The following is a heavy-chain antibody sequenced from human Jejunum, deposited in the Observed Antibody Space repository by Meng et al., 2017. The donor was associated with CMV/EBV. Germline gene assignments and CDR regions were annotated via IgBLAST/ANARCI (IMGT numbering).Heavy chain of an antibody. J-gene: IGHJ4*02. Sequence: VQLQESGPGLVKPSGTLSLPCTVSGGSISDYYWSWIRQPAGKGLEWIGRIYSNGATNYNPSLKSRVTMSVDTSKNQFSLKLSSVTAADTAVYFCARDMHREVVIQDYWGQGTLVTVSS. CDR2: IYSNGAT. D-gene: IGHD3-10*01. V-gene: IGHV4-4*07. CDR1: GGSISDYY. CDR3: ARDMHREVVIQDY.